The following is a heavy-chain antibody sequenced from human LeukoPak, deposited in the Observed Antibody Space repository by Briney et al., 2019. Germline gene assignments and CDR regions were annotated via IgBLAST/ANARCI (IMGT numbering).Heavy chain of an antibody. V-gene: IGHV3-7*03. CDR2: IKQDGSEK. J-gene: IGHJ3*02. CDR3: ARDRAGSGWFGGFDI. D-gene: IGHD6-19*01. CDR1: GFTFSSYW. Sequence: GGSLRLSWAASGFTFSSYWMSWVRQAPGKGLEWVANIKQDGSEKYYVDSVKGRFTISRDNAKNSLYLQMNSLRAEDTAVYYCARDRAGSGWFGGFDIWGQGTMVTVSS.